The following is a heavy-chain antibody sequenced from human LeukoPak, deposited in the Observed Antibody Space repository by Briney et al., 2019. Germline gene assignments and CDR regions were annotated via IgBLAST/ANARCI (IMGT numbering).Heavy chain of an antibody. CDR3: ARGQTYYDFWSGYYPTNNWFDP. J-gene: IGHJ5*02. CDR2: INPSGGST. V-gene: IGHV1-46*01. Sequence: ASVKVSCKASGYTFTSYYMHWVRQAPGQGLEWMGIINPSGGSTSYAQKFQGRVTMTRNTSISTAYMELSSLRSEDTAVYYCARGQTYYDFWSGYYPTNNWFDPWGQGTLVTVSS. CDR1: GYTFTSYY. D-gene: IGHD3-3*01.